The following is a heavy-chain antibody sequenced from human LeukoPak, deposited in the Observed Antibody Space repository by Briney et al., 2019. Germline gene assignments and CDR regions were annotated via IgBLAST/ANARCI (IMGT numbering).Heavy chain of an antibody. CDR2: IYYSGST. CDR3: ARDLDGYNNWFDP. CDR1: GGSISSYY. D-gene: IGHD5-24*01. Sequence: PSETLSLTCTVSGGSISSYYGSWIRQPPGKGLKWIGYIYYSGSTNYNPSLKSRVTISVDTSKNQFSLKLSSVTAADTAVYYCARDLDGYNNWFDPWGQGTLVTVSS. J-gene: IGHJ5*02. V-gene: IGHV4-59*12.